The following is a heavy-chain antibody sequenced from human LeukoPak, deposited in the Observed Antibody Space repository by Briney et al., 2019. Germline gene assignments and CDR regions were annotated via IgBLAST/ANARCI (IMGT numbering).Heavy chain of an antibody. CDR2: INQEGSEK. Sequence: GGSLRLSCAASGFTFSTYWLHWVRQAPGKGLEWVADINQEGSEKYYVDSVKGRFTISRDNAKNSLYLQMNSLRAEDTAVYYCARNPLRRFDYWGQGTLVTVSS. V-gene: IGHV3-7*04. J-gene: IGHJ4*02. CDR3: ARNPLRRFDY. CDR1: GFTFSTYW.